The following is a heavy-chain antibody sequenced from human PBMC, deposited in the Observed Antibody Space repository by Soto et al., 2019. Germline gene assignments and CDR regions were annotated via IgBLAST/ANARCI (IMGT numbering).Heavy chain of an antibody. D-gene: IGHD2-15*01. V-gene: IGHV1-2*04. CDR2: INPNSGGT. CDR3: ARGSLGYCSGGSCYHNWFDP. J-gene: IGHJ5*02. CDR1: GGTFSSYA. Sequence: VASVKVSCKASGGTFSSYAISWERQAPGQGLEWMGWINPNSGGTNYAQKFQGWVTMTRDTSISTAYMELSRLRSDDTAVYYCARGSLGYCSGGSCYHNWFDPWGQGTLVTVSS.